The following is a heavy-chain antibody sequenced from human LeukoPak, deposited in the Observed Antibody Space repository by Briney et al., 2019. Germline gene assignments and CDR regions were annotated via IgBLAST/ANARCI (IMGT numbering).Heavy chain of an antibody. CDR3: AREVPAVYYYYYYGMDV. V-gene: IGHV7-4-1*02. Sequence: ASVKVSCKASGYTFTRYAMNWVRQAPGQGLEWMGWINTNTGNPTYAQGFTGRFVLSLDTSVSTAYLQISSLKAEDTAVYYCAREVPAVYYYYYYGMDVWGQGTTVTVSS. CDR2: INTNTGNP. D-gene: IGHD2-2*01. CDR1: GYTFTRYA. J-gene: IGHJ6*02.